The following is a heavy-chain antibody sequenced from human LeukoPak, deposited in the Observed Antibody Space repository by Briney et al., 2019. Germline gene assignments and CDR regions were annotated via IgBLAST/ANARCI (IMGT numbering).Heavy chain of an antibody. J-gene: IGHJ4*02. D-gene: IGHD6-19*01. CDR1: GFTFSSYA. V-gene: IGHV3-30*04. Sequence: GGSLRLSCAASGFTFSSYAIHWVRQAPGKGLEWVAFISYDGSNENYADSVKGRFTISRDNSKNTLYLQMNSLRAEDTAVYYCARGWSSGWLFGYWGQGTLVTVSS. CDR3: ARGWSSGWLFGY. CDR2: ISYDGSNE.